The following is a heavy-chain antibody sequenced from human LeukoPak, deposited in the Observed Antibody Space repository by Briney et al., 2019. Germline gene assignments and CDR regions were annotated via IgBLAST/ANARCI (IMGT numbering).Heavy chain of an antibody. Sequence: GGSLRLSCAASGFTFSNYALSWVPEPPGKGLGGGSGINVSGGSTFYADSVRGRFTISRDNSKNTLYLQMNGLRAEDTAVYYCAKDQYCTSTSCYVGYWGQGTLVTVSS. V-gene: IGHV3-23*01. CDR2: INVSGGST. CDR3: AKDQYCTSTSCYVGY. CDR1: GFTFSNYA. D-gene: IGHD2-2*01. J-gene: IGHJ4*02.